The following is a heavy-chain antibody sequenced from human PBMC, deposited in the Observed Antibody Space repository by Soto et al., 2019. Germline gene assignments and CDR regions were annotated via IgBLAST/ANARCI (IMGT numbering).Heavy chain of an antibody. CDR1: GFTFSHYV. J-gene: IGHJ6*02. V-gene: IGHV3-23*01. CDR3: AKVRASYLSASYFYYGLDV. Sequence: EVELLESGGGLVRPGGSLRLSCAASGFTFSHYVLSWVRQSPERGLEWVSSISGSGSSVYVADSVRGRFIMSRDLSTNTVSLQMGSLRAEDTAVYYCAKVRASYLSASYFYYGLDVWGQGTTVTVSS. CDR2: ISGSGSSV. D-gene: IGHD3-10*01.